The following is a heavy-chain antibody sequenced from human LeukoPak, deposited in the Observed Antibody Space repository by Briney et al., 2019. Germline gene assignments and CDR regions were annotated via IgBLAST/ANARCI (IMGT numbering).Heavy chain of an antibody. CDR2: IYTGGTT. CDR3: ARDPNSAL. V-gene: IGHV4-4*07. Sequence: SETLSLTCIVSGGSINNYYWSWIRQPAGKGLEWIGRIYTGGTTNYNPSLKSQVTISFDTSKNQFPLRLSSVTAADTAVYYCARDPNSALWGQGTLVTVSS. J-gene: IGHJ4*02. CDR1: GGSINNYY. D-gene: IGHD4-23*01.